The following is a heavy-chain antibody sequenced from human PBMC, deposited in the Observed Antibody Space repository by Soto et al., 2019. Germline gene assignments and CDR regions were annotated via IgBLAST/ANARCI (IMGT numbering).Heavy chain of an antibody. D-gene: IGHD2-15*01. J-gene: IGHJ5*02. CDR3: ARGRAPAMLQTNWFDP. CDR1: GGSFSGYY. V-gene: IGHV4-34*01. CDR2: INHSGST. Sequence: PSETLSLTCAVYGGSFSGYYWSWIRQPPGKGLEWIGEINHSGSTNYNPSLKSRVTISVDTSKNQFSLKLSSVTAADTAVYYCARGRAPAMLQTNWFDPWGQGTLVTVSS.